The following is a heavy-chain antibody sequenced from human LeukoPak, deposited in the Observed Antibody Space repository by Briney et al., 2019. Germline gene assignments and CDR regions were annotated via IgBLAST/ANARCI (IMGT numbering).Heavy chain of an antibody. CDR2: IKQDGTEK. V-gene: IGHV3-7*01. D-gene: IGHD6-19*01. Sequence: PGGSLRLSCAASGFTFTTYWLGWVRQPPGKGLEWVANIKQDGTEKYYVDSVKGRFTISRDNAKNSLYLQMNSLRAEDTAVYFCAREGSDWNYYYYMDVWGKGTTVTISS. CDR1: GFTFTTYW. J-gene: IGHJ6*03. CDR3: AREGSDWNYYYYMDV.